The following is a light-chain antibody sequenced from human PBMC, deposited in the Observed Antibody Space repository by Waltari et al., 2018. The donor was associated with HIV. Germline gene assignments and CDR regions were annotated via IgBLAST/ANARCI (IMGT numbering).Light chain of an antibody. Sequence: SVLTQPPSASGTPGPRVTISCSGTTSNIGSTSVFWYQHLPGTAPNLLIHRNKQRPSGVPGRFSGSTSGTSASLASSGLRSEDEAEYYCVVWDDTLRGVIFGGGTKVAVL. CDR2: RNK. V-gene: IGLV1-47*01. CDR1: TSNIGSTS. CDR3: VVWDDTLRGVI. J-gene: IGLJ2*01.